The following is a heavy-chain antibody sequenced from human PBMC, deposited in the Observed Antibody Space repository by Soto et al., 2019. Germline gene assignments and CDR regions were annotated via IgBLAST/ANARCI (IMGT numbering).Heavy chain of an antibody. CDR2: ISSSSSTT. Sequence: EVQLVESGGGLVQPGGSLRLSCAASGFTFSSYSMNWVRQAPGKGLEWVSYISSSSSTTYYADSVKGRFTISRDNAKNSMYLQMNSLRDEDTAVYYCARDSYSSSWYQRGFDYWGQGTLVTVSS. CDR1: GFTFSSYS. D-gene: IGHD6-13*01. J-gene: IGHJ4*02. CDR3: ARDSYSSSWYQRGFDY. V-gene: IGHV3-48*02.